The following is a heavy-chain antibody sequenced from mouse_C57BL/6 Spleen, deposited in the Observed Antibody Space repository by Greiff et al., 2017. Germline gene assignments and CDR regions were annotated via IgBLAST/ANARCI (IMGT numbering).Heavy chain of an antibody. CDR2: IWTGGGT. J-gene: IGHJ4*01. CDR3: ARNRDYGSSDYAMDY. D-gene: IGHD1-1*01. CDR1: GFSLTSYA. Sequence: QVQLQQSGPGLVAPSQSLSITCTVSGFSLTSYAISWVRQPPGKGLEWLGVIWTGGGTNYNSALKSRLSISKDNSKSQVFLKMNSLQTDDTARYYCARNRDYGSSDYAMDYWGQGTSVTVSS. V-gene: IGHV2-9-1*01.